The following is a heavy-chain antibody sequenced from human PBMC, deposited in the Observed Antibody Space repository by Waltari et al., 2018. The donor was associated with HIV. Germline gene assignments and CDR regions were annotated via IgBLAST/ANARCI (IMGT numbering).Heavy chain of an antibody. CDR2: ISGDGENS. V-gene: IGHV3-20*04. J-gene: IGHJ4*02. D-gene: IGHD3-10*01. CDR3: ARTFGVVWGAPKFFDH. Sequence: EVELLESGGKLVSPGGSLRLPCAVVGFAFGEYFMNWVRQGAGKGLQWVAGISGDGENSFCIDSLRGRATVSRANSKNTLFLEISNLRFEDTATYYCARTFGVVWGAPKFFDHWGRGTLVSVSS. CDR1: GFAFGEYF.